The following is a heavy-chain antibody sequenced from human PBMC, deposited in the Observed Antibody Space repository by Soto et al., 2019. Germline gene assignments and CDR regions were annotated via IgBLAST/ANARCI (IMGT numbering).Heavy chain of an antibody. D-gene: IGHD5-12*01. CDR3: ARGEGMGGLHIVAPIGVGYYYYMDV. J-gene: IGHJ6*03. V-gene: IGHV3-11*01. CDR2: ISSSGSTI. CDR1: GFTFSDYY. Sequence: QVQLVESGGGLVKPGGSLRLSCAASGFTFSDYYMSWIRQAPGKGLEWVSYISSSGSTIYYADSVKGRFTIPRDNAKNSLYLQMNSLRAEDTAVYYCARGEGMGGLHIVAPIGVGYYYYMDVWGKGTTVTVSS.